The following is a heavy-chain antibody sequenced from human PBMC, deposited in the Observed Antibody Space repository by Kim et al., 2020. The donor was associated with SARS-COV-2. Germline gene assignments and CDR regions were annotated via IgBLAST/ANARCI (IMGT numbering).Heavy chain of an antibody. CDR3: AILYGSGTSDY. D-gene: IGHD3-10*01. J-gene: IGHJ4*02. CDR1: KYTFLDNY. Sequence: ASVKVSCKTDKYTFLDNYMHWVRQAPGQGLEWMGWIDPKSGDTYSAPDFQDRVTMTRDTSITTAYMELSVLRLDDTATYYCAILYGSGTSDYWGLGTLVTVSS. V-gene: IGHV1-2*02. CDR2: IDPKSGDT.